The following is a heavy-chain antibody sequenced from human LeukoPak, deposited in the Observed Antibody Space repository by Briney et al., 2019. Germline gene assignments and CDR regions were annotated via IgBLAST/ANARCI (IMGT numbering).Heavy chain of an antibody. CDR2: IYYSGST. Sequence: PSETLSLTCTVSGGSISSYYWSWIRQPPGKGLEWIGYIYYSGSTNYNPSLKSRVTISVDTSKNQFSLKLSSVTAADTAVYYCARLRWNSGYDFDYWGQGTLVTVSS. CDR3: ARLRWNSGYDFDY. J-gene: IGHJ4*02. V-gene: IGHV4-59*01. D-gene: IGHD5-12*01. CDR1: GGSISSYY.